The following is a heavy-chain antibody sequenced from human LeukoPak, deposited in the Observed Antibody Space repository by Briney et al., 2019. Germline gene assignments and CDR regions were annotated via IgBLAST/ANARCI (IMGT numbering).Heavy chain of an antibody. Sequence: GGSLRLSCAASGFMFDGYGIHWVRQAPGKGLEWVSFVRYDGKNQYYADSVKGRFTVSRDNSKKTVSLQMHSLRREDTAVYYCVKDLLQWYKFDSWGQGTLVIVSS. D-gene: IGHD4-23*01. CDR2: VRYDGKNQ. J-gene: IGHJ4*02. CDR3: VKDLLQWYKFDS. CDR1: GFMFDGYG. V-gene: IGHV3-30*02.